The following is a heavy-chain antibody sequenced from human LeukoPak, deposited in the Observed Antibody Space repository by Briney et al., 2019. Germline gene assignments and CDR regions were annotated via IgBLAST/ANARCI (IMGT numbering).Heavy chain of an antibody. V-gene: IGHV3-30-3*01. D-gene: IGHD3-3*01. CDR2: ISYDGSNK. J-gene: IGHJ3*02. CDR3: ARDMDYDFWSGYSSYAFDI. Sequence: PGGSLRLSCAASGFTFSSYAIHWVRQAPGKGLEWVAVISYDGSNKYYADSVKGRFTISRDNSKNTLYLQMNSLRAEDTAVYYCARDMDYDFWSGYSSYAFDIWGQGTMVTVSS. CDR1: GFTFSSYA.